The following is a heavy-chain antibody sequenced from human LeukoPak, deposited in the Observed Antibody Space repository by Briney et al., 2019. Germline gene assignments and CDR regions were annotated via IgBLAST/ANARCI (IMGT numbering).Heavy chain of an antibody. CDR2: IYSGGST. V-gene: IGHV3-53*01. D-gene: IGHD3-9*01. Sequence: GGSLRLSCAASGFTVSSNYMSWVRQAPEKGLEWVSVIYSGGSTYYADSVKGRFTISRDNSKNTLYLQMNSLRAEDTAVYYCARDLRYFGSMDVWGQGTTVTVSS. J-gene: IGHJ6*02. CDR3: ARDLRYFGSMDV. CDR1: GFTVSSNY.